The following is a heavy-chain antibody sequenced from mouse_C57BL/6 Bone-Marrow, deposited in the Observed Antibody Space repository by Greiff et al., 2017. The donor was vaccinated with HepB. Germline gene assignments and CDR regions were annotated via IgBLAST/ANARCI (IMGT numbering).Heavy chain of an antibody. J-gene: IGHJ3*01. CDR2: ISSGGSYT. D-gene: IGHD1-1*01. CDR1: GFTFSSYG. CDR3: ARQGDITTVVAPIAY. Sequence: DVKLVESGGDLVKPGGSLKLSCAASGFTFSSYGMSWVRQTPDKRLEWVATISSGGSYTYYPDSVKGRFTISRDNAKNTRYLQRSSLKSEDTAMYYCARQGDITTVVAPIAYWGQGTLVTVSA. V-gene: IGHV5-6*02.